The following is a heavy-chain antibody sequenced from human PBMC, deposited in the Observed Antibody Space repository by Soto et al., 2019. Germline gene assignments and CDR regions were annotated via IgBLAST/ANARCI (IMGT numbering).Heavy chain of an antibody. CDR3: ARDPDETYGSGSYGMDV. D-gene: IGHD3-10*01. CDR2: IWYDGSNK. J-gene: IGHJ6*02. V-gene: IGHV3-33*01. CDR1: GFTFSSYG. Sequence: SGGSLRLSCAASGFTFSSYGMHWVRQAPGKGLEWVAVIWYDGSNKYYADSVKGRFTISRDNSKNTLYLQMNSLRAEDTAVYYCARDPDETYGSGSYGMDVWGQGTTVTVSS.